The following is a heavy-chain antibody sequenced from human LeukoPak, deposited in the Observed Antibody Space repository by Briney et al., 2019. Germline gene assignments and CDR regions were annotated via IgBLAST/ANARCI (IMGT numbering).Heavy chain of an antibody. J-gene: IGHJ4*02. CDR1: GFTFSNYW. CDR2: IPNDGSDT. Sequence: GSLRLSCAASGFTFSNYWMHWLRQVPGKGLMWVARIPNDGSDTGYADSVKGRFTISRDDAKNTLFLQMNSLRAEDTAVYYCASSGIGHYYFDFWGQGALVTVSS. D-gene: IGHD3-10*01. V-gene: IGHV3-74*01. CDR3: ASSGIGHYYFDF.